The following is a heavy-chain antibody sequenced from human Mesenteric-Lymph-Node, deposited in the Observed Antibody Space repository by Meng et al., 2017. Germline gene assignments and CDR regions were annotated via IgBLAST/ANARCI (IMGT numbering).Heavy chain of an antibody. CDR1: GFTFSSYA. CDR2: IRGSGGST. CDR3: AKIRIFGVINQDY. J-gene: IGHJ4*02. D-gene: IGHD3-3*01. Sequence: EVQLLESGGGLVQPGGSLRLSCAASGFTFSSYAMGWVRQAPGKGLEWVSTIRGSGGSTFYTDSVKGRFTISRDNSKNTLYLQMNSLRAEDTAVYYCAKIRIFGVINQDYCGQGTLVTVSS. V-gene: IGHV3-23*01.